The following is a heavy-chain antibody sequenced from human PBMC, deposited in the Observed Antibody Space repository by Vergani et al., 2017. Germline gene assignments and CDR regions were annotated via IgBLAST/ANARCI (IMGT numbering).Heavy chain of an antibody. V-gene: IGHV4-34*01. Sequence: QVQLQQWGGGLLKPSETLSLTCVVNGWSFTSYHWTWIRQSPGEGLEWVGDIDHTGRPDYNPSLKRRLTMSVDKSRNHFSLTLNSVTATDTAIYFCARVNTETNGHLYYYYYMDGWGQGTAVTVS. D-gene: IGHD4-11*01. CDR2: IDHTGRP. CDR1: GWSFTSYH. CDR3: ARVNTETNGHLYYYYYMDG. J-gene: IGHJ6*03.